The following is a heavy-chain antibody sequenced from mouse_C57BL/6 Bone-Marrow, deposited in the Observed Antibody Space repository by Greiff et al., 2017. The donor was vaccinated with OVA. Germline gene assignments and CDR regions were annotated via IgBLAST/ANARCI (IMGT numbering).Heavy chain of an antibody. J-gene: IGHJ4*01. D-gene: IGHD1-1*01. CDR2: IDPEDGET. V-gene: IGHV14-2*01. Sequence: EVQLQQSGAELVKPGASVKLSCTASGFNIKDYYMHWVKQRTEQGLEWIGRIDPEDGETKYAPKFPGKATITADTTSNTAYLQLSSLTSEDTAVYYCANYGSRAMDYWGQGTSVTVSS. CDR3: ANYGSRAMDY. CDR1: GFNIKDYY.